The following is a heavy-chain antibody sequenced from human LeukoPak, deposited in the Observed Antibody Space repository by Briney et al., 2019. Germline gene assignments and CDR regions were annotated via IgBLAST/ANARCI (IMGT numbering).Heavy chain of an antibody. CDR1: GFTFDDCG. V-gene: IGHV3-20*01. D-gene: IGHD1-26*01. CDR2: ITWNGVST. J-gene: IGHJ4*02. CDR3: ARGPSGTYRRYFDY. Sequence: PGGSLRLSCAAAGFTFDDCGMNWVRQVPGKGLEWVSGITWNGVSTGYTDSVKGRFTISRDNAKNSLYLLMNSLTAEDTALYHCARGPSGTYRRYFDYWGQGILVTVSS.